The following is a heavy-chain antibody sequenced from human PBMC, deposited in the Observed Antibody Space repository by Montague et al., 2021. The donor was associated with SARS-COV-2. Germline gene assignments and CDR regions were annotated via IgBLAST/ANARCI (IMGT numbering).Heavy chain of an antibody. CDR1: GFSLSTSGMC. CDR3: ARIFDSSWPTFDY. D-gene: IGHD6-13*01. CDR2: IDWDDDK. J-gene: IGHJ4*02. V-gene: IGHV2-70*01. Sequence: PALVKPTQTLTLTCTFSGFSLSTSGMCVSWIRQPPGKAPERLALIDWDDDKYYSTSLKTRLTIPKDTSKNQVVLTMTNMDPVDTATYYCARIFDSSWPTFDYWGQGTLVTVSS.